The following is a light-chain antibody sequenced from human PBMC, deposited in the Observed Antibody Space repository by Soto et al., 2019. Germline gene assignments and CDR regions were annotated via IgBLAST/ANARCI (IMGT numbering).Light chain of an antibody. CDR1: SSNIGARYD. Sequence: QSVLTQPPSVSGAPGQRVTISCTGSSSNIGARYDVHWYQQLPGTAPKLLMYDNNNRHSGVPDRFSGSKSGTSASLAITGLQAEDEADYYCQSYDSSLSGSKVFGGGTKVTVL. CDR3: QSYDSSLSGSKV. CDR2: DNN. V-gene: IGLV1-40*01. J-gene: IGLJ3*02.